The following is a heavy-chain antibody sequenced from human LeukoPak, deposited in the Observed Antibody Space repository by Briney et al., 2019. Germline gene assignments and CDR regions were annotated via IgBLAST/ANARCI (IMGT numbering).Heavy chain of an antibody. CDR1: GGSISSYY. CDR3: ARDIKDIAAAPPGFDY. J-gene: IGHJ4*02. CDR2: IYTSGST. V-gene: IGHV4-4*07. Sequence: SETLSLTCTVSGGSISSYYWSWIRQPARKGLEWIGRIYTSGSTNYNPSLKSRVTMSVDTSKNQFSLKLSSVTAADTAVYYCARDIKDIAAAPPGFDYWGQGTLVTVSS. D-gene: IGHD6-13*01.